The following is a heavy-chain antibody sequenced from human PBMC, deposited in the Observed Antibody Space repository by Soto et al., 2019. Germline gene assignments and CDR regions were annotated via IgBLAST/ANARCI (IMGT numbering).Heavy chain of an antibody. J-gene: IGHJ4*02. D-gene: IGHD2-21*01. Sequence: GSLRLSCEVSGLTFSKFEMTWVRQAPGKGLEWDSSISSDGTPIYYADSVKGRFTISRDNDKNSLYLQMNSLKGEDTATYYCVRVGVVARPYWGQGTPVTVSS. CDR2: ISSDGTPI. CDR1: GLTFSKFE. CDR3: VRVGVVARPY. V-gene: IGHV3-48*03.